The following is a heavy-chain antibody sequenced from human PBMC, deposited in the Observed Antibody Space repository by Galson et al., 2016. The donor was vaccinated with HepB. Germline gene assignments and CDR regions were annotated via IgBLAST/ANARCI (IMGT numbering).Heavy chain of an antibody. J-gene: IGHJ4*02. CDR1: GYTFTSYY. D-gene: IGHD2-2*01. CDR3: ARDFSKYGQNYFDY. V-gene: IGHV1-46*01. Sequence: SVKVSCKASGYTFTSYYIHWVRQAPGQGLEWMGIINPGGGSTTYAQNFQGRVTMTRDTSTSTGYMELSSLRSDDTAVYYCARDFSKYGQNYFDYWGQGTLITVSS. CDR2: INPGGGST.